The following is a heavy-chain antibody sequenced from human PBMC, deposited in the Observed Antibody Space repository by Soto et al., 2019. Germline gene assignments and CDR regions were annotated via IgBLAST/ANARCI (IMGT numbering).Heavy chain of an antibody. J-gene: IGHJ3*01. D-gene: IGHD2-15*01. Sequence: GGSLRLSCAASGFTFSSSAMGWVRQAPGKGLKWVSGISGSGGSTYYADSVKGRFTISRDNSKNILYLQMNSLRADDTAVYYCAKVGGYCSGGSCLFEAFDFWGQGT. CDR2: ISGSGGST. V-gene: IGHV3-23*01. CDR3: AKVGGYCSGGSCLFEAFDF. CDR1: GFTFSSSA.